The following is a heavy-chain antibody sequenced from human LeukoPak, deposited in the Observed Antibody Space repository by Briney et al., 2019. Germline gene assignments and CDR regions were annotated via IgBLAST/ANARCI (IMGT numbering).Heavy chain of an antibody. D-gene: IGHD2-2*01. Sequence: GGSLRLSCAASGFTFDDYGMSWVRQAPGKGLEWVSGINWNGGSTGYADSVKGRFTISRDNAKNPLYLQMNSLRAEDTALYYCARAGVCSSTSCTYDYWGQGTLVTVSS. CDR2: INWNGGST. J-gene: IGHJ4*02. V-gene: IGHV3-20*04. CDR3: ARAGVCSSTSCTYDY. CDR1: GFTFDDYG.